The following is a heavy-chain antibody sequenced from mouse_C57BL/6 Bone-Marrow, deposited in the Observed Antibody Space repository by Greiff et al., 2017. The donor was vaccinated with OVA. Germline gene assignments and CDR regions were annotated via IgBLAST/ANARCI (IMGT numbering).Heavy chain of an antibody. CDR1: GFTFSDYG. Sequence: EVQLLQSGGGLVQPGGSLKLSCAASGFTFSDYGMPWVRQAPRQGPEWVAFISNLAYSIYYADTVTGRFTISRENAKNTLYLELSSLRSEDTAMYDCARHDYCGNDYYAMGYWGQGTSVTVSS. CDR2: ISNLAYSI. D-gene: IGHD2-1*01. V-gene: IGHV5-15*01. CDR3: ARHDYCGNDYYAMGY. J-gene: IGHJ4*01.